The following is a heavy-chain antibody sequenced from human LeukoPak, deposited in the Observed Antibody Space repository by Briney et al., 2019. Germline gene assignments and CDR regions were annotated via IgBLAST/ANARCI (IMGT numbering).Heavy chain of an antibody. V-gene: IGHV3-30*01. CDR2: ISYDGSNK. CDR3: ARDWADSGYDGDAFDI. CDR1: GFTFSSYA. Sequence: PGGSLRLSCAASGFTFSSYAMHWVRQAPGKGLEWVAVISYDGSNKYYADSVKGRLTISRDNSKNTLHLQMNSLRAEDTAVYYCARDWADSGYDGDAFDIWGQGTMVTVSS. J-gene: IGHJ3*02. D-gene: IGHD5-12*01.